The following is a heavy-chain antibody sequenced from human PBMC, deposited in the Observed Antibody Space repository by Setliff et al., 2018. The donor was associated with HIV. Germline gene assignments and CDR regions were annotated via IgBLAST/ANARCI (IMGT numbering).Heavy chain of an antibody. V-gene: IGHV5-51*01. D-gene: IGHD3-22*01. CDR2: IYPGDSDT. J-gene: IGHJ4*02. CDR1: GYSFTSYW. Sequence: PGESLKISCKASGYSFTSYWIGWVRQMPGKGLEWMGIIYPGDSDTRYSPSFQGQVTISADSSISTAYLQWSSLKASDTAMYFCARSGDTSDYYPYYFDYWGQGTLVTVSS. CDR3: ARSGDTSDYYPYYFDY.